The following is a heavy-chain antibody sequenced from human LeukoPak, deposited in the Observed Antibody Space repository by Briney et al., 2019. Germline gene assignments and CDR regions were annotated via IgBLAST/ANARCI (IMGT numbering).Heavy chain of an antibody. CDR2: MNPYSGIT. Sequence: EASVKVSCKASGYTFTSSYDINWVRQAPGQGLEWMGWMNPYSGITGYTQKFQGRVTMTRDTSISTAYMELSSLTSEDTAVYFCARENVNRGSSWGHDYFGMDVWGQGTAVTVSS. CDR3: ARENVNRGSSWGHDYFGMDV. J-gene: IGHJ6*02. D-gene: IGHD6-13*01. CDR1: GYTFTSSYD. V-gene: IGHV1-8*01.